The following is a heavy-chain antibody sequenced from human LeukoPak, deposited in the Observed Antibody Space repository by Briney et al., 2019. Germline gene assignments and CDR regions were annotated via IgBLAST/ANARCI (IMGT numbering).Heavy chain of an antibody. J-gene: IGHJ5*02. CDR3: ARVGYFGSGSYESLDP. D-gene: IGHD3-10*01. CDR1: GASISSYY. Sequence: PSETLSLTCTVSGASISSYYWSWIPQPPGKGLEWIGYCLYRGSTNYNPSLKSRVTMSLDTSKNEFSLKLTSVTAADTAVYYCARVGYFGSGSYESLDPWGQGALVTVSS. CDR2: CLYRGST. V-gene: IGHV4-59*01.